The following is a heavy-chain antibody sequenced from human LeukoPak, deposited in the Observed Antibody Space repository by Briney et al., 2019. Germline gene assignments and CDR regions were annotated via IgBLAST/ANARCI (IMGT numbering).Heavy chain of an antibody. D-gene: IGHD6-13*01. J-gene: IGHJ6*02. CDR1: GYTLTSYG. CDR3: ARGYSSSWYVPYYYYGMDV. Sequence: ASVKVSCKASGYTLTSYGISWVRQAPGQGLEWMGWISAYNGNTNYAQKLQGRVTMTTDTSTSTAYMELRSLRSDDTAVYYCARGYSSSWYVPYYYYGMDVWGQGTTVTVSS. CDR2: ISAYNGNT. V-gene: IGHV1-18*01.